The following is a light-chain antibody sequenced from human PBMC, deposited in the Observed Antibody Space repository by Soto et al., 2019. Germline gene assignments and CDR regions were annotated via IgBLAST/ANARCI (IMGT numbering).Light chain of an antibody. Sequence: AIQMTQSPSSLSASVGDRVTITCRASQDIRSFLGWFQQKPGKPPKLQISGATNLQSGVPSRFSGSGSATDFTLTISSLQPADFATYYCLQNYNYPLTFGGGTRVEIK. CDR1: QDIRSF. V-gene: IGKV1-6*01. CDR3: LQNYNYPLT. J-gene: IGKJ4*01. CDR2: GAT.